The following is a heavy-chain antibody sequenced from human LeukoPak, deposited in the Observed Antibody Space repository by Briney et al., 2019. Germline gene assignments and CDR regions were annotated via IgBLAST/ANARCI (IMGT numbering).Heavy chain of an antibody. V-gene: IGHV3-74*01. CDR3: ARVLYFDSRGFPVDY. D-gene: IGHD3-22*01. Sequence: GGSLRLSCEVSGFTFSRHWMHWVRQAPGKGLVWVSVINSDGTGTTYADSVRGRSTISRDNAKDTLYLQMNSLRAEDTAVYYCARVLYFDSRGFPVDYWGQGTLVSVSS. CDR1: GFTFSRHW. CDR2: INSDGTGT. J-gene: IGHJ4*02.